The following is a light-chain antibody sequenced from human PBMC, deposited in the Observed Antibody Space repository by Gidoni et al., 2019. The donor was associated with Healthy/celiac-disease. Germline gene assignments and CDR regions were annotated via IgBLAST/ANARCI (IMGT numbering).Light chain of an antibody. CDR2: LSS. CDR1: QSLLDSNGYNY. J-gene: IGKJ1*01. Sequence: DMAMTQSPLSVPVTPGEPASISCRFSQSLLDSNGYNYLVWYLQKPGQSPQLLIYLSSKQASGVPDRFSGSGAGTDYTLKISRVEAEDVVVYYCIQALQTPPWTFGQGTKVEIK. CDR3: IQALQTPPWT. V-gene: IGKV2-28*01.